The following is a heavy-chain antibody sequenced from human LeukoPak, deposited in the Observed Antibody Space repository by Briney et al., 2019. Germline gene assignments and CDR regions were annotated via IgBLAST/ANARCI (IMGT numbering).Heavy chain of an antibody. V-gene: IGHV4-34*01. CDR2: IKHGGFT. J-gene: IGHJ4*02. CDR3: ARGLGEGYPDY. D-gene: IGHD5-24*01. CDR1: GGSFSSFY. Sequence: SETLSLTCAVHGGSFSSFYWTWMRQPPGKELEWIGEIKHGGFTNYHPSLKSRVTMSEDTSNNQFSLKLTSVTAADTAVYYCARGLGEGYPDYWGPGTLVTVSS.